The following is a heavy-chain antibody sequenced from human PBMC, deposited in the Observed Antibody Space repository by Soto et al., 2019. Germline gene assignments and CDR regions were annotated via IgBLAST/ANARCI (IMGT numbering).Heavy chain of an antibody. D-gene: IGHD4-17*01. V-gene: IGHV1-18*01. CDR1: GYTLTSYG. J-gene: IGHJ5*02. CDR3: ARSGRVTTVAWFDP. CDR2: INTYNGNT. Sequence: QVQLVQSGAEVKKPGASVKVSCKASGYTLTSYGITWLRQAPGQGLEWLGWINTYNGNTNYAQKLKGRVIMTTDTSTSTAYIELRSLRSDDTAVYYCARSGRVTTVAWFDPWGQGTLVTVSS.